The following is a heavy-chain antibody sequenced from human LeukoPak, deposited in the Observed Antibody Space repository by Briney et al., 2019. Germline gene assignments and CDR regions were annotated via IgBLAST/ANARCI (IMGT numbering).Heavy chain of an antibody. D-gene: IGHD6-19*01. J-gene: IGHJ4*02. V-gene: IGHV3-23*01. Sequence: SGGSLRLXCAASGFTFSSYAMSWVRQAPGKGLEWVSAISGGGGSTYYADSVKGRFTISRDNSKNTLYLQMNSLRAEDTAVYYCAKHQWLVEEYYFDYWGQGTLVTVSS. CDR3: AKHQWLVEEYYFDY. CDR1: GFTFSSYA. CDR2: ISGGGGST.